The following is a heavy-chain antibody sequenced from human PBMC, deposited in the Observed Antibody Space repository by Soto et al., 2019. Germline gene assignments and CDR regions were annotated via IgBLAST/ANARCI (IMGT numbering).Heavy chain of an antibody. Sequence: SETLSLTCTVSGGSISGSSYYWGWIRQPPGKGLEWIGSIYYSGSTYYNPSLKSRVTISVDTSKNQFSLKLSSVTAADTAVYYCARGGIAVAIPGYYYYYYGMDVWGQGTTVTVSS. V-gene: IGHV4-39*01. CDR3: ARGGIAVAIPGYYYYYYGMDV. CDR1: GGSISGSSYY. D-gene: IGHD6-19*01. CDR2: IYYSGST. J-gene: IGHJ6*02.